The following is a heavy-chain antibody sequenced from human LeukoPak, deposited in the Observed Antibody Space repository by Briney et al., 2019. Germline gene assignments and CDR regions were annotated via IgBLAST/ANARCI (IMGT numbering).Heavy chain of an antibody. D-gene: IGHD6-19*01. V-gene: IGHV3-23*01. CDR2: IGASGEST. CDR1: GFTFSVAA. J-gene: IGHJ4*02. CDR3: ARVSRAVAGTGSFDY. Sequence: PGGSLRLSCAASGFTFSVAAMTWVRQAPGKGLEWVPLIGASGESTYYADSVKGRFTISRDTAKNSLYLQMSSLRAEDTAVYYCARVSRAVAGTGSFDYWGQGTLVTVSS.